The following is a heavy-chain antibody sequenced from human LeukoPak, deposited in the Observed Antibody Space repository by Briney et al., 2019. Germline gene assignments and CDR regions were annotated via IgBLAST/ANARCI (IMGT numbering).Heavy chain of an antibody. V-gene: IGHV3-23*01. J-gene: IGHJ6*01. Sequence: PGGSLRLSCVASGFTFPIYALNWVRQAPGKGLEWVSGISGNGGNTHYADSVKGRFTISRDNSKNTVSLQMNSLRAEDSARYYCAKDLMD. CDR2: ISGNGGNT. CDR1: GFTFPIYA. CDR3: AKDLMD.